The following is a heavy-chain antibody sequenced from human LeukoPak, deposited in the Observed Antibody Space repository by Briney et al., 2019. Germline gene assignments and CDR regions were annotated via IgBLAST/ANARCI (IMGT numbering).Heavy chain of an antibody. J-gene: IGHJ5*02. D-gene: IGHD2-2*01. Sequence: GASVKVSCKASGYTFTGYYMHWVRQAPGQGLEWMGWINPNSGGTNYAQKFQGRVTMTTDTSTSTAYMELRSLRSDDTAVYYCARYRICGTSCPDWFDPWGQGALVTVSS. CDR3: ARYRICGTSCPDWFDP. V-gene: IGHV1-2*02. CDR2: INPNSGGT. CDR1: GYTFTGYY.